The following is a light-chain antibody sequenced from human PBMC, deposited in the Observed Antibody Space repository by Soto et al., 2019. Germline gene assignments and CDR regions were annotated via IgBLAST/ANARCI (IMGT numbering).Light chain of an antibody. CDR1: QNVYNN. CDR2: DAS. J-gene: IGKJ4*01. V-gene: IGKV3-15*01. CDR3: QQCRNWLLT. Sequence: EIVMTQSPATLSVSPGEGATLSCKASQNVYNNLAWYQQRPGQPPRLLIYDASTRATGISARFSGSGYGTEFTLNISRLKSEDFAVYFCQQCRNWLLTFGGVTKV.